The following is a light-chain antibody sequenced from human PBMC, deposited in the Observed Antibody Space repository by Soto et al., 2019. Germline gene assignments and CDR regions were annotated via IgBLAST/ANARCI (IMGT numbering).Light chain of an antibody. CDR1: QEISNQ. CDR3: QQYHNYPVT. J-gene: IGKJ4*02. Sequence: DIQMTQSPSSLSASVGDRVTITCRASQEISNQLAWLQQRPGKPPKSLIYDASSMQSGVLSKFSGSRSGTDFTLTISSLQPEDFSTYYCQQYHNYPVTFGGGTKVEIK. V-gene: IGKV1-16*02. CDR2: DAS.